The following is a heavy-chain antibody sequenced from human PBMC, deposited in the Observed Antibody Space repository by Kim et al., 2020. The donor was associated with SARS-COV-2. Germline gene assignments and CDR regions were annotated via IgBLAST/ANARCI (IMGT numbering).Heavy chain of an antibody. Sequence: SETLSLTCAVYGGSFSGYYWSWIRQPPGKGLEWIGEINHSGSTNYNPSLKSRVTISVDTSKNQFSLKLSSVTAADTAVYYCARGNYYYYGMDVWGQGTTVTVSS. J-gene: IGHJ6*02. CDR3: ARGNYYYYGMDV. CDR1: GGSFSGYY. V-gene: IGHV4-34*01. CDR2: INHSGST.